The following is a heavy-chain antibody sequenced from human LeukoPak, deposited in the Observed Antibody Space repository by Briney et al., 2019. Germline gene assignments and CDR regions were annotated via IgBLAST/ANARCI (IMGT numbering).Heavy chain of an antibody. V-gene: IGHV4-61*02. CDR3: ARDHRRLLYWYFDL. J-gene: IGHJ2*01. D-gene: IGHD2/OR15-2a*01. CDR2: IYTSGRN. CDR1: GGSISSGSYY. Sequence: SETLSLTCTVSGGSISSGSYYWSWIRQPAGKGLEWIGRIYTSGRNNYNPSLKSRVTISVDTSKNQFSLKLSSVTAADTAVYYCARDHRRLLYWYFDLWGRGTLVTVSS.